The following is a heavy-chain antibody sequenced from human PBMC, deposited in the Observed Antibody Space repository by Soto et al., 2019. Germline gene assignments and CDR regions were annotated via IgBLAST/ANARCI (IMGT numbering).Heavy chain of an antibody. D-gene: IGHD3-10*01. V-gene: IGHV3-23*01. J-gene: IGHJ4*02. Sequence: EVQLLESGGGLVQPGGSLRLSCAASGVTFTSYAMTWVRQVPGEGLQWVSSISKSGDSTYYADSVKGRFTTSRDNSKNTLYLQMNSLRAEDTAIYYCAKGSFGFAYWGQGPLVTVSS. CDR2: ISKSGDST. CDR1: GVTFTSYA. CDR3: AKGSFGFAY.